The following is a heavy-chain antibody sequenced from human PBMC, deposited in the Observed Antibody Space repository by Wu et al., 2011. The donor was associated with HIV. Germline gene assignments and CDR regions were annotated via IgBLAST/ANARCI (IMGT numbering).Heavy chain of an antibody. J-gene: IGHJ3*01. CDR1: GYSFIDYY. CDR3: ASLRQIVPDYEDTSGLDAFDV. D-gene: IGHD3-22*01. CDR2: INPEDGDT. V-gene: IGHV1-69-2*01. Sequence: EAHLEQSGAEVKKPGTTVKISCKVSGYSFIDYYMHWVRQAPGGGLEWLGIINPEDGDTLYAEKFQGRLTLTADTSTYTAHLELSNLKSEDTAIYFCASLRQIVPDYEDTSGLDAFDVWGQGTSVTVSS.